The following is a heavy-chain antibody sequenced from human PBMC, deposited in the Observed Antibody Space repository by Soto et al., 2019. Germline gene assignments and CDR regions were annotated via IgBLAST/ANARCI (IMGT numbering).Heavy chain of an antibody. J-gene: IGHJ3*02. CDR1: GYSFTSYW. CDR3: ARRSRTRNYYDSSGYYGDAFDI. Sequence: GESLKISCKGSGYSFTSYWIGWVRQMPGKGLEWMGIIYPGDSDTRYSPSFQGEDTISADKSISTAYLQWSSLKASDTAMYYCARRSRTRNYYDSSGYYGDAFDIWGQGTMVTVSS. CDR2: IYPGDSDT. D-gene: IGHD3-22*01. V-gene: IGHV5-51*01.